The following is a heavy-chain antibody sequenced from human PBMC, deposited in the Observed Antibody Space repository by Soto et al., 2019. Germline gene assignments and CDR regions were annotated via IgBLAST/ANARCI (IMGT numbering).Heavy chain of an antibody. J-gene: IGHJ5*02. CDR1: GYTFASYG. CDR2: ISAYNGNT. D-gene: IGHD5-12*01. Sequence: PGESLKISCKASGYTFASYGISWVRQAPGQGLEWMGWISAYNGNTNYAQKLQGRVTMTTDTSTSTAYMELRSLRSDDTAVYYCARDVEGDIVANNWFDPWGQGTLVTVSS. CDR3: ARDVEGDIVANNWFDP. V-gene: IGHV1-18*01.